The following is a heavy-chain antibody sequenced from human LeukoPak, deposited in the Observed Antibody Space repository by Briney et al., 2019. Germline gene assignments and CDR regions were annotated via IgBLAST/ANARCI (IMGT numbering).Heavy chain of an antibody. CDR3: ASPWEEFFFDK. CDR2: ISSSSSYI. J-gene: IGHJ4*02. D-gene: IGHD1-26*01. V-gene: IGHV3-21*01. CDR1: GFTFSSYT. Sequence: GGSLRLSCAASGFTFSSYTMNWVRQAPGKGLEWVSSISSSSSYIYYADSVKGRFTISRYNAKNSPYLQMNSLRAEDTAVYYCASPWEEFFFDKWGQGTLVTVSS.